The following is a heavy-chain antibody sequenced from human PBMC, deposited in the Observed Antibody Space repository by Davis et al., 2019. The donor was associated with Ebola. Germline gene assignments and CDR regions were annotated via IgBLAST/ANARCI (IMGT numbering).Heavy chain of an antibody. CDR2: IYPADSDT. V-gene: IGHV5-51*01. Sequence: KVSCKGFGYSFTSHWIGWVRQMPGKGLEWMGIIYPADSDTRYSPSFQGQVTISADKSISTAYLQWSSLKASDTAMYFCARASLRGSASQFDPWGQGTLVTVSS. CDR3: ARASLRGSASQFDP. J-gene: IGHJ5*02. CDR1: GYSFTSHW. D-gene: IGHD1-26*01.